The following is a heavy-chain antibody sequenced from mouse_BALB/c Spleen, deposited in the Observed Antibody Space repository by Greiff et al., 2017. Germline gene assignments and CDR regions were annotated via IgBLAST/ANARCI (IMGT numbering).Heavy chain of an antibody. CDR2: ISYSGST. V-gene: IGHV3-2*02. CDR1: GYSITSDYA. D-gene: IGHD1-1*01. J-gene: IGHJ2*01. Sequence: ESGPGLVKPSQSLSLTCTVTGYSITSDYAWNWIRQFPGNKLEWMGYISYSGSTSYNPSLKSRISITRDTSKNQFFLQLNSVTTEDTATYYCARDYYGSTYYWGQGTTLTVSS. CDR3: ARDYYGSTYY.